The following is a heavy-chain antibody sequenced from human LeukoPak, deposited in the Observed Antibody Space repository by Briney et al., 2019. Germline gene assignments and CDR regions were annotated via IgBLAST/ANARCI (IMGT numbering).Heavy chain of an antibody. CDR3: TRDAGTYNWLDP. V-gene: IGHV3-73*01. CDR1: GFTFSDCS. Sequence: PGGSLRLSCAASGFTFSDCSIHWVRQASGKGLEWVGLIDKKTKNYETACAESVRGRFTISRDDSKNTAYLQMDSLEIEDTALYYCTRDAGTYNWLDPWGQGTLVTVSS. J-gene: IGHJ5*02. D-gene: IGHD1-26*01. CDR2: IDKKTKNYET.